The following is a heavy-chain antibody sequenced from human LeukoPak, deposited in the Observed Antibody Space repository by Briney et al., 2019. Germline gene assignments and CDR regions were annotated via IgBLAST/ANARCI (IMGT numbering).Heavy chain of an antibody. J-gene: IGHJ4*02. Sequence: GGSLRLSCAASGFTFSSYAMSWVRQAPGKGPEWVSAISGSGGSTYYADSVKGRFTISRDNSKNTLYLQMNSLRAEDTAVYYCAKEVSVYGSGSTYDYWGQGTLVTVSS. CDR1: GFTFSSYA. D-gene: IGHD3-10*01. V-gene: IGHV3-23*01. CDR2: ISGSGGST. CDR3: AKEVSVYGSGSTYDY.